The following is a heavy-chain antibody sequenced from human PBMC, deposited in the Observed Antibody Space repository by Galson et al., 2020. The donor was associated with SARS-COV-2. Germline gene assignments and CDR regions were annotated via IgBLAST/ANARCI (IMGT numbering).Heavy chain of an antibody. J-gene: IGHJ4*02. CDR2: ITPHGDYT. Sequence: GESLKISCAASGFTSDDFAMHWVRQAPGKGLEWVSVITPHGDYTYYADSVRGRFTISRDNSKNSLFLQMNSLTTEDTAFYYCTKAPRRYNWSFEYWGQGTLVTVSS. D-gene: IGHD1-20*01. CDR1: GFTSDDFA. V-gene: IGHV3-43D*03. CDR3: TKAPRRYNWSFEY.